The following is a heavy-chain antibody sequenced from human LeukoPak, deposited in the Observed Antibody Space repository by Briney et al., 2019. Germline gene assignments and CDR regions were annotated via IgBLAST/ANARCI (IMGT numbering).Heavy chain of an antibody. J-gene: IGHJ4*02. CDR3: ARDDRDGYNYGY. CDR1: GFTFSYYA. D-gene: IGHD5-24*01. V-gene: IGHV3-30-3*01. CDR2: ISFDGGTK. Sequence: GGSLRLSCAASGFTFSYYAMHWVRQAPGKGLAWVALISFDGGTKYYADSVKGRFTISRDTSKNTLFLQMDSLRPEDTAVYYCARDDRDGYNYGYWGQGTLVTVSS.